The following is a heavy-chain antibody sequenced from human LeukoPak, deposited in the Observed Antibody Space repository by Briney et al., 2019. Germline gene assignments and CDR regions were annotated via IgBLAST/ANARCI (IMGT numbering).Heavy chain of an antibody. CDR2: INQSGST. J-gene: IGHJ4*02. D-gene: IGHD1-26*01. V-gene: IGHV4-34*01. CDR1: GGSFSGYY. CDR3: ARSPYCGDKGYYFDL. Sequence: SETLSLTCAVYGGSFSGYYWSWIRQPPGKGLEWIGEINQSGSTNYNPSLKSRVTISVDTSKNQFSLKLSSVTAADTAVYYCARSPYCGDKGYYFDLWGEGTLVTVSS.